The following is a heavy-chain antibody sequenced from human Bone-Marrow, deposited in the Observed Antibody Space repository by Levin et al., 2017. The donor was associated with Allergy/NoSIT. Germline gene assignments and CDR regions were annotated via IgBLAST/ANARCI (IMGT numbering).Heavy chain of an antibody. J-gene: IGHJ4*02. V-gene: IGHV3-15*01. CDR3: TTRSH. Sequence: GGSLRLSCVASGFPFGNAWMNWVRQAPGKGLQWVGRIKGKTDGGTTDYAAPVKGRFTISRDDSKKTLYLQMNSLKTEDTAIYYCTTRSHWGQGTLVTVFS. CDR1: GFPFGNAW. CDR2: IKGKTDGGTT.